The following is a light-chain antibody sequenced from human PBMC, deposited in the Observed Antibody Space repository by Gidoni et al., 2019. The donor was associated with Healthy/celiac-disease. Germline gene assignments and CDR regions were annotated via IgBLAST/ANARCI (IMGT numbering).Light chain of an antibody. Sequence: EIVMTQPPATLSVSPGERATLSCRASQSVSSNLAWYQQKPGQAPRLLIYGASTRATGIPARFSGSGSGTEFTLTISSLQSEDFAVYYCQQYNNRPATFGQGTKVEIK. CDR3: QQYNNRPAT. J-gene: IGKJ1*01. CDR1: QSVSSN. V-gene: IGKV3-15*01. CDR2: GAS.